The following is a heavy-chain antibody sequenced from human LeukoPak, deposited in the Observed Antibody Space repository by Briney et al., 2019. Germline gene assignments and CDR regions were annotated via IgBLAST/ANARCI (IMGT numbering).Heavy chain of an antibody. V-gene: IGHV4-59*01. CDR2: IYYSGST. D-gene: IGHD3-22*01. CDR3: TTRGIVAY. Sequence: SETLSLTCTVSGGSISSYYWSWIRQPPGKGLEWIGYIYYSGSTNYNPSLKSRVTISVDTSKSQFSLKLSSVTAADTAVYYCTTRGIVAYWGQGTLVTVSS. J-gene: IGHJ4*02. CDR1: GGSISSYY.